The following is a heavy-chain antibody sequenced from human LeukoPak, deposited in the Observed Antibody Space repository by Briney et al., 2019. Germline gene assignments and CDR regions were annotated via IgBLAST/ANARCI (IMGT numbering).Heavy chain of an antibody. CDR2: IRYDGSNK. Sequence: GGSLRLSCAASGFTFSSYGMHWVRPAPGKGLEWVAFIRYDGSNKYYADSVKGRFTISRDNSKNTLYLQMNSLRAEDTAVYYCAKESGADWAVAGTGYFDYWGQGTLVTVSS. CDR3: AKESGADWAVAGTGYFDY. CDR1: GFTFSSYG. V-gene: IGHV3-30*02. D-gene: IGHD6-19*01. J-gene: IGHJ4*02.